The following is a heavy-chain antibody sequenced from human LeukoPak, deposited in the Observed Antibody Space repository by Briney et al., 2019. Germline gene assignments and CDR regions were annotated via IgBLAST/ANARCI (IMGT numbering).Heavy chain of an antibody. CDR3: VVGGGIY. CDR2: ISGDGSST. D-gene: IGHD1-26*01. CDR1: GFTLSNDW. Sequence: GGSLRLSCAASGFTLSNDWTHWVRQAPGKGLVWVSRISGDGSSTMYADFVKGRFTISRDNAKNTLHLQMNSLSADDTAVYYCVVGGGIYWGQGTLVTVS. V-gene: IGHV3-74*03. J-gene: IGHJ4*02.